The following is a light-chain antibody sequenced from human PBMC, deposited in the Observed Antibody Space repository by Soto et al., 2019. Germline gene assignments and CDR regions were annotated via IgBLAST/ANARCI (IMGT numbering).Light chain of an antibody. Sequence: EIVLTQSPGTLSLSPGEGATLSCRASQSVSTNFFAWYQQKPGQAPRLLIYGASTRATGITDRFSGSGSGKDFTLTISRLEPEDFAVYFCQQYGRTSCTFGQGTKVEIK. CDR1: QSVSTNF. V-gene: IGKV3-20*01. J-gene: IGKJ1*01. CDR2: GAS. CDR3: QQYGRTSCT.